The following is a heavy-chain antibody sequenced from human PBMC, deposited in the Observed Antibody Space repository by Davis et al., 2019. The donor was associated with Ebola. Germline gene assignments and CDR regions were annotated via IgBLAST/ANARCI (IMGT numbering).Heavy chain of an antibody. CDR3: ARDRDDYGDYYFDY. CDR1: GYTFTGYY. V-gene: IGHV1-2*04. Sequence: ASVKVSCKASGYTFTGYYMHWVRQAPGQGLEWMGWINPNSGGTNYAQKFQGWVTMTRDTSISTAYMELSRLRSDDTAVYYCARDRDDYGDYYFDYWGQGTLVTVSS. CDR2: INPNSGGT. D-gene: IGHD4-17*01. J-gene: IGHJ4*02.